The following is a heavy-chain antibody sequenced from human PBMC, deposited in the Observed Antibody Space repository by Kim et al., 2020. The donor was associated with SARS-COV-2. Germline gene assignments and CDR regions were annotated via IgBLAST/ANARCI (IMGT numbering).Heavy chain of an antibody. V-gene: IGHV1-46*01. D-gene: IGHD1-26*01. CDR2: INPYGPGT. Sequence: ASVKVSCKTSGYDFIRHYIHWVRQAPGQGLEWLGVINPYGPGTTYSHKFQGRVAMTRDTSTATVYLDLTDLKFDDTAVYFCGRDFLSSAPSLYYIDFWGRGSQVTVSS. CDR3: GRDFLSSAPSLYYIDF. CDR1: GYDFIRHY. J-gene: IGHJ4*02.